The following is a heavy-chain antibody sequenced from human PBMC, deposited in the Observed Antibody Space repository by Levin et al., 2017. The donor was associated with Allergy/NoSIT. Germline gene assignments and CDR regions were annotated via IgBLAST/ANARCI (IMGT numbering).Heavy chain of an antibody. CDR1: GFTFRSFA. CDR3: TRTGVVVPGQFDD. D-gene: IGHD2-2*01. J-gene: IGHJ4*02. Sequence: GGSLRLSCATSGFTFRSFAMHWVRQAPGKGLEWVAAISYDGTNTYYADSVRGRITISRDNSKNTLYLQMHSLRAEDTAVYYCTRTGVVVPGQFDDWGQGTLVTVSS. CDR2: ISYDGTNT. V-gene: IGHV3-30-3*01.